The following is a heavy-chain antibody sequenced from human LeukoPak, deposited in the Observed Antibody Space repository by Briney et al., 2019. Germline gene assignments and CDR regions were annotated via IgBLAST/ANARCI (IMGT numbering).Heavy chain of an antibody. CDR2: IGSDGTYK. CDR3: AESEL. V-gene: IGHV3-30*02. J-gene: IGHJ4*02. Sequence: PGGSLRLSCAASGFTFSAYGMHWVRQAPGKGLEWVAFIGSDGTYKYYVDSVKGRFTISRDNSKNTLYLQMNSLRAEDTSLYYCAESELGGQGTLVTVSS. CDR1: GFTFSAYG. D-gene: IGHD1-7*01.